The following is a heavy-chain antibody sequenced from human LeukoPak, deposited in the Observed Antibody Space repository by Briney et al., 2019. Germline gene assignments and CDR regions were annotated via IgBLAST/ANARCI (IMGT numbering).Heavy chain of an antibody. J-gene: IGHJ1*01. CDR2: ISGSGAYT. V-gene: IGHV3-23*01. D-gene: IGHD3-10*01. Sequence: QAGGSLRLSCAASGFTFSSYAMSWVRQAPGKGLEWVSTISGSGAYTYYADSVKGRFTISRDNSKNTLHLQMNSLRAEGTAVYYCAKYFASGSYYKLPHWGQGTLVAVSS. CDR3: AKYFASGSYYKLPH. CDR1: GFTFSSYA.